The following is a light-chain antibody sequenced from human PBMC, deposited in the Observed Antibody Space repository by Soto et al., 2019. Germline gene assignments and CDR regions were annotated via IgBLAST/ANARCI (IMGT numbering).Light chain of an antibody. CDR3: HQYDSLPLT. CDR1: QDISNY. Sequence: DIQMTQSPSSLSASVGDRVTITCQASQDISNYLNWYQQKPGKAPKLLIYDASNLETGVPSRFSGSGSGTDFTFTVSSLQPEDIATYYCHQYDSLPLTFGGGTKVEIK. V-gene: IGKV1-33*01. CDR2: DAS. J-gene: IGKJ4*01.